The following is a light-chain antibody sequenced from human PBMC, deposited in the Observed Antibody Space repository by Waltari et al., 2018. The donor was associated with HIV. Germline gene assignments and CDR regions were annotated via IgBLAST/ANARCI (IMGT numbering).Light chain of an antibody. V-gene: IGKV1-39*01. CDR1: QSVKNH. CDR2: AAS. CDR3: QESYNMPYT. Sequence: DIQMTQSPSSLSASVGDSVTITCRASQSVKNHLNWYQQKEGKAPKVLIYAASSLQSGVPSRFSGSGSGTDFTLTINSLQPEDSATYLCQESYNMPYTFGQGTTLEIK. J-gene: IGKJ2*01.